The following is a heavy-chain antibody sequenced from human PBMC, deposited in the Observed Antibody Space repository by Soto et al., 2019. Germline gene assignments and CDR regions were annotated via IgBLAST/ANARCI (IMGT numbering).Heavy chain of an antibody. CDR1: GYTFTSYA. Sequence: EASVKVSCKASGYTFTSYAMHCVRQAPGQRLEWMGWISAYNGNTNYAQKLQGRVTMTTDASTSTAYMGLRSLRSDDTAVYYCARDPGYSYGYCDYWGQGTLVTV. CDR3: ARDPGYSYGYCDY. V-gene: IGHV1-18*01. J-gene: IGHJ4*02. CDR2: ISAYNGNT. D-gene: IGHD5-18*01.